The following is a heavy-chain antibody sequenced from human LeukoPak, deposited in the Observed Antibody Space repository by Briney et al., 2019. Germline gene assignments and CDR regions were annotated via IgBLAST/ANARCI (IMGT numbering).Heavy chain of an antibody. CDR3: ASTDIVGATDGMDV. CDR1: GYTFTSYG. J-gene: IGHJ6*02. D-gene: IGHD1-26*01. CDR2: ISAYNGNT. V-gene: IGHV1-18*01. Sequence: ASVKVSCKASGYTFTSYGISWVRQAPGQGLEWMGWISAYNGNTNYAQKLQGKVTMTTDTSTSTAYMELRSLRSDDTAVYYCASTDIVGATDGMDVWGQGTTVTVSS.